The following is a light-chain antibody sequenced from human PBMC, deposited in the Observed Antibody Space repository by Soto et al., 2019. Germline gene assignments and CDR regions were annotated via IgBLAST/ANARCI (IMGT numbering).Light chain of an antibody. CDR3: QKYNSAPHT. V-gene: IGKV1-27*01. CDR1: QDISNY. Sequence: DNQMNQSPSSMSASVGDRVTITCRTSQDISNYLAWYQQKPGKVPKLLIYAASTLQSGVPSRFSGGGSGTDFSLTISSLQPEDVATYYCQKYNSAPHTFGGGTKVEIQ. CDR2: AAS. J-gene: IGKJ4*01.